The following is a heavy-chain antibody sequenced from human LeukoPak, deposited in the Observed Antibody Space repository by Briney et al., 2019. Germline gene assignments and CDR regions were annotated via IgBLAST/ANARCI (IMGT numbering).Heavy chain of an antibody. J-gene: IGHJ4*02. CDR3: ARGDFAYYFDY. Sequence: PSETLSLTCTVSGGSISTGDYYWSWIRQPPGKGLERIGYIYYTGSTYDNPSLKSRVTISVDTSKNQFSLKLSSVTAADTAVYYCARGDFAYYFDYWGQGTLVTVSS. CDR1: GGSISTGDYY. CDR2: IYYTGST. V-gene: IGHV4-30-4*08.